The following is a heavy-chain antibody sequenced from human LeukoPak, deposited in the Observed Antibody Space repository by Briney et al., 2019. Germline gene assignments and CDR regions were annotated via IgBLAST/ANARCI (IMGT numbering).Heavy chain of an antibody. CDR2: ISANGGDT. Sequence: PGGSLRLSCAASGFTFSSYSMHWVRQAPGKGLEYVSAISANGGDTYYANSVKDRFTISRDNSKNTLYLQMGSLRAEDMAVYYCARIGGGGFYDHWGQGTLVTVSS. CDR1: GFTFSSYS. CDR3: ARIGGGGFYDH. J-gene: IGHJ4*02. V-gene: IGHV3-64*01. D-gene: IGHD3-16*01.